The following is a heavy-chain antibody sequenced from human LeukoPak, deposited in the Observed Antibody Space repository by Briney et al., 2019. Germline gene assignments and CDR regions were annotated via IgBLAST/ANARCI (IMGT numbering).Heavy chain of an antibody. CDR1: GGTFSSYA. V-gene: IGHV1-69*13. CDR3: AGAVAGTGKYYFDY. CDR2: IIPIFGTA. J-gene: IGHJ4*02. D-gene: IGHD6-19*01. Sequence: ASVKVSCKASGGTFSSYAISWVRQAPGQGLEWMGGIIPIFGTANYAQKFQGRVTITADESTSTAYMELSSLRSEDTAVYYCAGAVAGTGKYYFDYWGQGTLVTVSS.